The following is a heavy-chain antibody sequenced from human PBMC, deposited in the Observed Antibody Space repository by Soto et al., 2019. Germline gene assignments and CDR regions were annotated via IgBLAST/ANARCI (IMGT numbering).Heavy chain of an antibody. D-gene: IGHD2-8*02. CDR2: IGADGLT. V-gene: IGHV3-13*01. Sequence: LRRSCAASGFSFCGYDMHWVRQIRGKGLEGVSAIGADGLTYYLGSVKGRFTISRENAKNSVYLQMNSLRPGDTAVYFCARRYCTGGACPGIGYDYWGPGTLVTVSS. J-gene: IGHJ4*02. CDR3: ARRYCTGGACPGIGYDY. CDR1: GFSFCGYD.